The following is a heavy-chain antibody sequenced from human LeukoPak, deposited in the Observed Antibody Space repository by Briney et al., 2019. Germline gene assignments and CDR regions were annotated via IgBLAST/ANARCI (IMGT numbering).Heavy chain of an antibody. D-gene: IGHD6-19*01. Sequence: GGSLRLSCAASGFTFSSYAMHWVRQAPGKGLEYVSAISSNGGSTYYANSVKGRFTISRDNSKNTLYLQMRSLRAEDMAVYYCARDRAAVAASGAFDIWGQGTMVTVSS. CDR1: GFTFSSYA. V-gene: IGHV3-64*01. CDR2: ISSNGGST. CDR3: ARDRAAVAASGAFDI. J-gene: IGHJ3*02.